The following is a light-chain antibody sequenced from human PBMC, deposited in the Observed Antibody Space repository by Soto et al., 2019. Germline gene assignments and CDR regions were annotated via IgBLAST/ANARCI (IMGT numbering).Light chain of an antibody. V-gene: IGLV1-47*01. J-gene: IGLJ3*02. CDR3: AAWDDSLRTV. CDR1: SSNIGSNY. Sequence: QSVLTQPPSASGTPGQRVTISCSGSSSNIGSNYVYWYQQLPGTAPKLLIYRNNQRPSGGPDRFSGSKSGTSASLAISGLRSEDEADYYCAAWDDSLRTVFGGGTKLTVL. CDR2: RNN.